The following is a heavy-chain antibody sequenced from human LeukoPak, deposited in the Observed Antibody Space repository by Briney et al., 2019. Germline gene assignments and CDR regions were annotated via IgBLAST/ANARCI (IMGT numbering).Heavy chain of an antibody. CDR1: GGTFSSYA. D-gene: IGHD4-11*01. J-gene: IGHJ4*02. V-gene: IGHV1-69*05. Sequence: GASVKVSCKASGGTFSSYAISWVRQAPGQGLEWMGGMIPIFGTANYAQKFQGRVTITTDESTSTAYMELSSLRSEDTAVYYCARVRDSILDYWGQGTLVTVSS. CDR2: MIPIFGTA. CDR3: ARVRDSILDY.